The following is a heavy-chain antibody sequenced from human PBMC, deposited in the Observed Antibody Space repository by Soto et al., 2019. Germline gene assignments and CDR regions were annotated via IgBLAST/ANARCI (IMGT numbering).Heavy chain of an antibody. Sequence: SETLSLTCALYRGSFSGYYWSWIRQPPGKGLEWIGEINHSGSTNYNPSLKSRGTISVDTSKNQFSLKLSSVTAADTAVYYCASGDYDPWSGYPKLEYF. CDR3: ASGDYDPWSGYPKLEYF. J-gene: IGHJ1*01. CDR2: INHSGST. D-gene: IGHD3-3*01. CDR1: RGSFSGYY. V-gene: IGHV4-34*01.